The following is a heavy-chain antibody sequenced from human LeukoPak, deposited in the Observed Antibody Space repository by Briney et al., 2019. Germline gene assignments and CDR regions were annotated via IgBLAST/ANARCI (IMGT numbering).Heavy chain of an antibody. J-gene: IGHJ3*02. D-gene: IGHD3-9*01. CDR2: ISAYNGNT. Sequence: ASVKVSCKASGYAFTSYGISWVRQAPGQGLEWMGWISAYNGNTNYSQKLQGRVTMTTDTSKSTSYMELRSLRSDDTAVYYCARDFGWLSLDDAFDIWGQGTMVTVSS. CDR1: GYAFTSYG. CDR3: ARDFGWLSLDDAFDI. V-gene: IGHV1-18*01.